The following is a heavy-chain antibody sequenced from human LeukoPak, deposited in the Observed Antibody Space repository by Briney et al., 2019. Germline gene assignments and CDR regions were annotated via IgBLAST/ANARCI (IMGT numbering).Heavy chain of an antibody. V-gene: IGHV1-8*03. CDR2: MNPNSGNT. D-gene: IGHD3-22*01. Sequence: ASVKVSCKASGYTFTSYDINWVRQATGQGLEWMGWMNPNSGNTGYAQKFQGRVTITRNTSISTAYMELSRLRSDDTAVYYCAREGYYDNSGYYPLHYWGQGTLVTVSS. J-gene: IGHJ4*02. CDR1: GYTFTSYD. CDR3: AREGYYDNSGYYPLHY.